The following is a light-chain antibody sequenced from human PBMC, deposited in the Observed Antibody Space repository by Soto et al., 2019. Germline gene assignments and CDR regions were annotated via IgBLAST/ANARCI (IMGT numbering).Light chain of an antibody. J-gene: IGLJ1*01. Sequence: QSALSQPASVSGSPGQSIAISCTGTSSDVGSYNLVSWYQQHPGKAPKLMIYDAFRRPSGVSDRFSGSRSGNTASLTISGLHSEDEADYYCCAYAGSNTSVFGTRTKLTVL. CDR3: CAYAGSNTSV. V-gene: IGLV2-23*01. CDR2: DAF. CDR1: SSDVGSYNL.